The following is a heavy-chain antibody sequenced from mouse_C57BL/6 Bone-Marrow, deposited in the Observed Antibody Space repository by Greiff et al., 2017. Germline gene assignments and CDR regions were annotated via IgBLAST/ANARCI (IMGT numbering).Heavy chain of an antibody. CDR1: GYTFTSYW. J-gene: IGHJ1*03. CDR3: ARLNDSYGSSYWYVDV. D-gene: IGHD1-1*01. Sequence: QVQLQQPGAELVKPGASVKLSCKASGYTFTSYWMHWVKQRPGQGLEWIGMIHPNSGSTNYNEKFKSKATLTVDKSSSTAYMQLSSLTSEDYAVYYSARLNDSYGSSYWYVDVWGTGTTVTVSA. CDR2: IHPNSGST. V-gene: IGHV1-64*01.